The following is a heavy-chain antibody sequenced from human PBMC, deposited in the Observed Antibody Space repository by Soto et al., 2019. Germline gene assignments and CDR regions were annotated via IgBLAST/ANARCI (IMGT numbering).Heavy chain of an antibody. J-gene: IGHJ4*02. CDR2: INPKTGDT. CDR1: GYTFTGYY. Sequence: VASVKVSCKTSGYTFTGYYLNWVRQAPGRGLEWVGWINPKTGDTNNAQKFQGRVTMTTDTSNSTGYMELSGLKSDDTAVYCCVTGDHLVRWGQGTRVTVSS. CDR3: VTGDHLVR. V-gene: IGHV1-2*02. D-gene: IGHD6-6*01.